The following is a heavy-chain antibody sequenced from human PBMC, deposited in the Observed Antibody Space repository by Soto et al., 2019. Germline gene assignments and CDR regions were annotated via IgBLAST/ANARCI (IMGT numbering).Heavy chain of an antibody. CDR1: GFSFSDRG. J-gene: IGHJ2*01. Sequence: QVQLVESGGGVVQPGRSLRLSCGASGFSFSDRGMHWVRQAPGKGLEWVASISYDGSDKYHADSVKGRFTISRDNSENSLYLQMDSLRIEDTALYYCAKDGSSGWINWYSALWGRGTLVTVSS. CDR3: AKDGSSGWINWYSAL. D-gene: IGHD6-19*01. V-gene: IGHV3-30*13. CDR2: ISYDGSDK.